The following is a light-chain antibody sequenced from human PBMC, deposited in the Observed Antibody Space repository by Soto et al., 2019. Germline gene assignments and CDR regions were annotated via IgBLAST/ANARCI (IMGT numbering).Light chain of an antibody. J-gene: IGKJ5*01. Sequence: DIQMTQSPSTLSASVGDIVTITCRSSQNIRNWLAWYQQKPGKAPNPLIYDASSLNSGVPARFSGSGSGTEFTQTISILQPDDFATYYYQQYNTYSTFGQGKRLEIK. CDR1: QNIRNW. CDR2: DAS. CDR3: QQYNTYST. V-gene: IGKV1-5*01.